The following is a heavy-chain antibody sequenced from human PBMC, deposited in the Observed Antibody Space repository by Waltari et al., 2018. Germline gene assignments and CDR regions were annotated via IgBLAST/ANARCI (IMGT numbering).Heavy chain of an antibody. D-gene: IGHD1-7*01. V-gene: IGHV3-53*01. CDR3: ARARRVNSGPFDGFDI. CDR1: GLTVSNNY. CDR2: LSSEEETGET. Sequence: EVQLVASGGGLIQPGGSLRLSCSASGLTVSNNYIGWVRQAPGKGLNGVSTLSSEEETGETDYADSLKGQFTISRDNSRNMVYLQMNSLGVEDTAVYFCARARRVNSGPFDGFDIWGQGTTVTVSS. J-gene: IGHJ3*02.